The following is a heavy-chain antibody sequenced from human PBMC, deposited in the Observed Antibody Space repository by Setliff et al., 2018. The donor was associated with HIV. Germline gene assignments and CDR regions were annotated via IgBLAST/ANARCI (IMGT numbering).Heavy chain of an antibody. V-gene: IGHV4-59*08. CDR2: ISYSGIT. CDR1: GGSMRNYY. Sequence: PSETLSLTCSVSGGSMRNYYWSWIRQPPRKGLEWVGYISYSGITTYNPSLKSRVTISVDTSKNQFSLKLTSVTAADTAVYYCARHRPWEVDVFDIWGQGTMVTVSS. CDR3: ARHRPWEVDVFDI. J-gene: IGHJ3*02. D-gene: IGHD1-26*01.